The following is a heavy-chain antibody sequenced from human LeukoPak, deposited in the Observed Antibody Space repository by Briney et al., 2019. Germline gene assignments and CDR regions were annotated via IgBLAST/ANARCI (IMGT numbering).Heavy chain of an antibody. Sequence: ASVKVSCKASGYTFTGYYMHWVRQAPGQGLEWMGWINPNSGGTNYAQKFQGRVTMTRDTSISTAYMELSRLRSDDTAVYYCASSHPHSSSWYSFSYYFDHWGQGAPVTVSS. D-gene: IGHD6-13*01. V-gene: IGHV1-2*02. CDR2: INPNSGGT. J-gene: IGHJ4*02. CDR3: ASSHPHSSSWYSFSYYFDH. CDR1: GYTFTGYY.